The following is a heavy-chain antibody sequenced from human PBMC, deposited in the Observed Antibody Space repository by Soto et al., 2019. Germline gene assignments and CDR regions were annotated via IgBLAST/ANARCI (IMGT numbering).Heavy chain of an antibody. CDR3: ARGQRFSDSFDP. V-gene: IGHV4-59*12. CDR1: GGSISSYY. J-gene: IGHJ5*02. Sequence: PSEALSLTCTVSGGSISSYYWSWIRQPPGKGLEWIGYIYYSGGTKYNPSLKSRVDMSLDMSKNQFSLRLSSVTAADTAVYYCARGQRFSDSFDPWGQGTLVTVSS. CDR2: IYYSGGT. D-gene: IGHD3-3*01.